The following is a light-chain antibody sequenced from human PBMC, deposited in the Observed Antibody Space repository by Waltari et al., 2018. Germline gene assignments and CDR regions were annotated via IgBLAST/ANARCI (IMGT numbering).Light chain of an antibody. J-gene: IGLJ1*01. V-gene: IGLV2-23*02. Sequence: QSALTQPASVSGTPGQSITISCTGTPSAVERSALVSWYQQHPGEAPKLLICEVFKRPPDISSRFSGSKSGSTASLTISGLQPEDEADYYCCSYAGRGTYVFGSGTKVTVL. CDR3: CSYAGRGTYV. CDR1: PSAVERSAL. CDR2: EVF.